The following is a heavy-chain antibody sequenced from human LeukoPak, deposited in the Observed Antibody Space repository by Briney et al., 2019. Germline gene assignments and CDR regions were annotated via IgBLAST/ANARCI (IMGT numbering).Heavy chain of an antibody. Sequence: SVTVSFKASGGTFIIYAISWVRQAPGQGLEWMGGIIPIFGTANYAQKFQGRVTITTDESTSTAYMELSSLRSEDTAVYYCARERRPPDAFDIWGQGTMVTVSS. V-gene: IGHV1-69*05. CDR2: IIPIFGTA. CDR1: GGTFIIYA. J-gene: IGHJ3*02. CDR3: ARERRPPDAFDI.